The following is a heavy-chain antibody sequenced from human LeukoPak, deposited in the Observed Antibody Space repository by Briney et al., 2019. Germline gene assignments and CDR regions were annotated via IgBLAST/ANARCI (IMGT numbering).Heavy chain of an antibody. D-gene: IGHD2-2*02. CDR3: ATPPGDCSSTSCYTPPDYYYYYMDV. J-gene: IGHJ6*03. CDR2: IIPIFGTA. Sequence: SVKVSCKASGGTFSCYAISGVRQAPGQGLEWMGGIIPIFGTANYAQKFQGRVTITADESTSTAYMELSSLRSEDTAVYYCATPPGDCSSTSCYTPPDYYYYYMDVWGKGTTVTVSS. CDR1: GGTFSCYA. V-gene: IGHV1-69*13.